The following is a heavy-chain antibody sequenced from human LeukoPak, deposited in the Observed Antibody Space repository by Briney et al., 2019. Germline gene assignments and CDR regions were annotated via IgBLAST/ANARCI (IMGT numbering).Heavy chain of an antibody. CDR2: INHSGST. V-gene: IGHV4-34*01. Sequence: SETLSLTCAVYGGSFSGYYWSLIRQPPGKGLEWIGEINHSGSTNYNPSLKSRVTISVDTSKNQFSLKLSSVTAADTAVYYCARENADCTNGVCYGDYWGQGTLVTVSS. D-gene: IGHD2-8*01. CDR3: ARENADCTNGVCYGDY. CDR1: GGSFSGYY. J-gene: IGHJ4*02.